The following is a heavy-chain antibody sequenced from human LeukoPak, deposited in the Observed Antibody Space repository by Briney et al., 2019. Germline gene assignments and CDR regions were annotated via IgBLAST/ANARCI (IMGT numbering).Heavy chain of an antibody. CDR3: ARDFSGQDGYREWLVSGACDI. J-gene: IGHJ3*02. Sequence: GGSLRLSCAASGFTFNTYSISWVRQAPGKGLEWVSYISSSCSAIYYADSVKGRFTISRDNDENSLYLQMNSLRDEDTAVYYCARDFSGQDGYREWLVSGACDIWGQRTRVTVSS. D-gene: IGHD6-19*01. CDR1: GFTFNTYS. V-gene: IGHV3-48*02. CDR2: ISSSCSAI.